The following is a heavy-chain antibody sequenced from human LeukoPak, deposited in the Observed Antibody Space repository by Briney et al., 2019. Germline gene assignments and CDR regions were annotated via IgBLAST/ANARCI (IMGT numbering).Heavy chain of an antibody. Sequence: VXCKASXGTFSSYAISWVRQAPGQGLEWMGGIIPIFGTANYAQKFQGRVTITADKSTSTAYMELSSLRSEDTAVYYCASAPPTYYDILTGAEYYFDYWGQGTLVTVSS. CDR1: XGTFSSYA. CDR3: ASAPPTYYDILTGAEYYFDY. CDR2: IIPIFGTA. J-gene: IGHJ4*02. V-gene: IGHV1-69*06. D-gene: IGHD3-9*01.